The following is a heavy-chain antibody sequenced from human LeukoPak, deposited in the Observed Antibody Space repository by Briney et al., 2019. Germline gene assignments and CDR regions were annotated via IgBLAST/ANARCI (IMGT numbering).Heavy chain of an antibody. V-gene: IGHV1-2*02. J-gene: IGHJ4*02. CDR1: GYTFSDYY. CDR2: MNPNSGDT. CDR3: ARVWPCSNGVCPDVFER. Sequence: ASVKVSCKASGYTFSDYYMHWVRQARGQGLEWMGWMNPNSGDTTYAQKFQGRVTMTRDTSIRTAYMELSRLRPDDTAVYYCARVWPCSNGVCPDVFERWGQGTLVTVSS. D-gene: IGHD2-8*01.